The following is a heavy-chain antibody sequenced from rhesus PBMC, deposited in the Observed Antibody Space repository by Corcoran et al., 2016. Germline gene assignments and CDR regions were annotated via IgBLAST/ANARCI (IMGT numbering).Heavy chain of an antibody. Sequence: QLQLQESGPGLVKPSETLSLTCAVSGGPISRDHRSWIRQPPGKGLEWIGHVSGSIGSPAYNPSLKSRVTISTDTSKNQFSLKLNSVTAADTAVYYCARVYGYNSLDYWGQGVLVTVSS. CDR3: ARVYGYNSLDY. V-gene: IGHV4-173*01. J-gene: IGHJ4*01. D-gene: IGHD1-44*01. CDR1: GGPISRDH. CDR2: VSGSIGSP.